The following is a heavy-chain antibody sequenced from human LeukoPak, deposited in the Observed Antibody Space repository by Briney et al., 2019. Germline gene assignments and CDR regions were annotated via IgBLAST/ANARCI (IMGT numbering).Heavy chain of an antibody. V-gene: IGHV4-61*02. CDR2: IYTSGST. CDR3: ARDAGVTTVYGWFDP. D-gene: IGHD4-11*01. CDR1: GGSISSGSYY. Sequence: SQTLSLTCTVSGGSISSGSYYWSWIRQPAGKGLEGIGRIYTSGSTNYNPSLKSQVTVSVDTSKNQFSLKLSSVTAADTAVYYCARDAGVTTVYGWFDPWGRGTLVTVSS. J-gene: IGHJ5*02.